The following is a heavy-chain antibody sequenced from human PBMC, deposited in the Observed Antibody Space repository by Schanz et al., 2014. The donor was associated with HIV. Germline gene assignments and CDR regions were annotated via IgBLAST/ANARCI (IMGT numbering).Heavy chain of an antibody. CDR1: GFTFSSYA. Sequence: VQLVESGGGVVQPGRSLRLSCAGSGFTFSSYAMHWVRQAPGKGLEWVAGISYDGSNKYYADSVKGRFTISRDNSKNTLYLQMNSLRAEDTAVYYCAKDPNDREKAFDYWGQGTLVTVSS. D-gene: IGHD3-22*01. CDR3: AKDPNDREKAFDY. J-gene: IGHJ4*02. V-gene: IGHV3-30*04. CDR2: ISYDGSNK.